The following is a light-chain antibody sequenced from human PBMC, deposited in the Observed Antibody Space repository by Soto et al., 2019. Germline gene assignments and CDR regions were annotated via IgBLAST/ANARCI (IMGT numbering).Light chain of an antibody. V-gene: IGKV3-11*01. Sequence: EIVLTQSPATLSLSPGERATLSCRASQSVGSFLAWYQQKPGQAPRLLIYDVYNRATGIPARFGGSGSGTDFTLTISSLESEDFAVYYCQQRSNWPPGYTFGQGTKLEIK. J-gene: IGKJ2*01. CDR3: QQRSNWPPGYT. CDR1: QSVGSF. CDR2: DVY.